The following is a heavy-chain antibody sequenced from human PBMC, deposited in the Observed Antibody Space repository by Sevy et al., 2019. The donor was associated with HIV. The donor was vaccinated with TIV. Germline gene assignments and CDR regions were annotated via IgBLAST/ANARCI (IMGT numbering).Heavy chain of an antibody. CDR1: GYTFTSYY. Sequence: ASVKVSCKASGYTFTSYYMHWVRQAPGQGLEWMGIINPSGGNTSYAQKFQGRVTMTRDTSTSTVYMELSSLRSEDTAVYYCARFSSSSKLPAGMDVWGQGTTVTVSS. CDR2: INPSGGNT. V-gene: IGHV1-46*01. J-gene: IGHJ6*02. CDR3: ARFSSSSKLPAGMDV. D-gene: IGHD6-6*01.